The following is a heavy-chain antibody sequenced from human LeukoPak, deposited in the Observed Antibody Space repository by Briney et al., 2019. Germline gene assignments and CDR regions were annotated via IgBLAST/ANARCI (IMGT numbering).Heavy chain of an antibody. J-gene: IGHJ4*02. V-gene: IGHV3-30*03. CDR3: ARSSTVTTASDDY. CDR1: GFTFSSHG. CDR2: ISYDGSNK. D-gene: IGHD4-17*01. Sequence: GGSLRLSCAASGFTFSSHGMHWVRQAPGKGLEWVAVISYDGSNKYYADSVKGRFTISRDNSKNTLYLQMNSLRAEDTAVYYCARSSTVTTASDDYWGQGTLVTVSS.